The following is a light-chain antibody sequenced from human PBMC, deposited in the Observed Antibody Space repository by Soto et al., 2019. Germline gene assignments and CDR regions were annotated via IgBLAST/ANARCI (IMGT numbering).Light chain of an antibody. CDR3: QQYYDWPIT. CDR1: QSVSSY. CDR2: DAS. V-gene: IGKV3-11*01. Sequence: EIVVTQSPATLSLSPGERATLSCRASQSVSSYLAWYQQKPGQAPRLLIYDASNRATGIPARFSGSGSGTDFTITISSLQSEDFAIYYCQQYYDWPITFGQGTRLENK. J-gene: IGKJ5*01.